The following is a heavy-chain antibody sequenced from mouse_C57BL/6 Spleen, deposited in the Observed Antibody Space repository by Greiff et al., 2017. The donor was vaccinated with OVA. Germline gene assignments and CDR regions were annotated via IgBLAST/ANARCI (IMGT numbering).Heavy chain of an antibody. J-gene: IGHJ3*01. CDR3: AGGGYYGRGFAY. D-gene: IGHD1-1*01. CDR2: INPSTGGT. CDR1: GYSFTGYY. V-gene: IGHV1-42*01. Sequence: EVQLQQSGPELVKPGASVKISCKASGYSFTGYYMNWVKQSPEKSLEWIGEINPSTGGTTYNQKFKAKATLTVDKSSSTAYVQLKSLTSEDSAVYYCAGGGYYGRGFAYWGKGTLVTVSA.